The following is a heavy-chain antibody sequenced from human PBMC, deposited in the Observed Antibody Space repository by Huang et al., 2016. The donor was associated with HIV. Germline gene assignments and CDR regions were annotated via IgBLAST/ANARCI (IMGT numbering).Heavy chain of an antibody. Sequence: QLHLQQSGPGLVRPSETLSLICTVSGGSITSSNHYWGWIRQTPGKGLEWIGNFYYRGDAYYTPALKNRGSISIDTSKGQFSLRLSSVIATDTAVYYCASGEYGKNAYDIWGQGTVVTVSA. CDR2: FYYRGDA. CDR3: ASGEYGKNAYDI. CDR1: GGSITSSNHY. D-gene: IGHD2-2*01. J-gene: IGHJ3*02. V-gene: IGHV4-39*01.